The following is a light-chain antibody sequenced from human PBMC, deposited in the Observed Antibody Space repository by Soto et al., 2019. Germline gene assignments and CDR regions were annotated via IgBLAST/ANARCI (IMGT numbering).Light chain of an antibody. V-gene: IGLV2-11*01. Sequence: SALTQPRSVSGSPGQSVTISCTGTSSDVGTYNYVSWYQQHPGKAPKLMIFDVSKRPSGVPDRFSGSKSGNTASLTISGLQADDEADYYCCSYAGSYTVFGGGTKLTVL. CDR3: CSYAGSYTV. J-gene: IGLJ2*01. CDR1: SSDVGTYNY. CDR2: DVS.